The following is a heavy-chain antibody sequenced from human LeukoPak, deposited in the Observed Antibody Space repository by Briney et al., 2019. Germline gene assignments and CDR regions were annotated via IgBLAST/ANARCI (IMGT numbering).Heavy chain of an antibody. V-gene: IGHV3-30*02. D-gene: IGHD3-3*01. CDR3: AKDGEYDFWSCYYMPGSSHYFDY. Sequence: GGSLRLSCAASGFTFSSYGMHWVRQAPGKGLEWVAFIRYDGSNKYYADSVKGRFTISRDNSKNTLYLQMNSLRAEDTAVYYCAKDGEYDFWSCYYMPGSSHYFDYWGQGTLVTVSS. CDR2: IRYDGSNK. CDR1: GFTFSSYG. J-gene: IGHJ4*02.